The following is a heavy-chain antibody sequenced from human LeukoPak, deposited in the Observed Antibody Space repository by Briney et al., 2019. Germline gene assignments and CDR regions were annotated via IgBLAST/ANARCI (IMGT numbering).Heavy chain of an antibody. CDR2: ISSSSNYI. D-gene: IGHD4-11*01. CDR1: GLTFSSYN. Sequence: GGSLRLSCAASGLTFSSYNMNWVRQAPGKGLEWVSFISSSSNYIYYTDSVKGRFTISRDNAKNSLFLQMNSLRAEDTAVHYCARGTPTTRDFDYWGQGTLVTVSS. V-gene: IGHV3-21*01. J-gene: IGHJ4*02. CDR3: ARGTPTTRDFDY.